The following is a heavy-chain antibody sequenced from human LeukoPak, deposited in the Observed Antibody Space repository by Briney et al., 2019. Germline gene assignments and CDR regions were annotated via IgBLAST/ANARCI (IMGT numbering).Heavy chain of an antibody. CDR1: GFTFSSFS. CDR2: INITSSTI. CDR3: ARDRSNNDY. Sequence: PGGSLRLSCVASGFTFSSFSMDWVRQAPGKGLEWVSYINITSSTIYKADSVQGRFTSSRDNAKNSLYLQMNRLTADDTAVYYCARDRSNNDYWGQGALFTVSS. J-gene: IGHJ4*02. V-gene: IGHV3-48*04. D-gene: IGHD6-13*01.